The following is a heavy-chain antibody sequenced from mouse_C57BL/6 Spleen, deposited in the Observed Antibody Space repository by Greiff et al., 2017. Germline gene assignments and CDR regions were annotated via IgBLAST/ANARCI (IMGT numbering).Heavy chain of an antibody. CDR2: IDPSDSYT. V-gene: IGHV1-50*01. CDR3: ARLRGRTYYFDY. CDR1: GYTFPSYW. J-gene: IGHJ2*01. D-gene: IGHD3-2*02. Sequence: VQLQQPGAELVKPGASVKLSCKASGYTFPSYWMQWVKQRPGQGLEWIGEIDPSDSYTNYNQKFKGKATLTVDTSSSTAYMQLSSLTSEDSAVYYCARLRGRTYYFDYWGQGTTLTVSS.